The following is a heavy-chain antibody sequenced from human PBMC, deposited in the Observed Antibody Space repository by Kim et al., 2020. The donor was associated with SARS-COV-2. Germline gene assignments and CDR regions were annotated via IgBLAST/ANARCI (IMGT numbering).Heavy chain of an antibody. J-gene: IGHJ4*02. D-gene: IGHD3-3*01. CDR1: GGSISSSSYY. CDR3: ARHYRYDFWTDY. Sequence: SETLSLTCTVSGGSISSSSYYWGWIRQPPGKGLEWIGSIYYSGSTYYNPSLKSRVTISVDTSKNQFSLKLSSVTAADTAVYYCARHYRYDFWTDYWGQGTLVTVSS. V-gene: IGHV4-39*01. CDR2: IYYSGST.